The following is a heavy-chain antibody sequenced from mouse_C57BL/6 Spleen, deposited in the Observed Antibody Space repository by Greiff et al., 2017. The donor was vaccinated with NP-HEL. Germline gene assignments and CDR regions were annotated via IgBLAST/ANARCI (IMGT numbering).Heavy chain of an antibody. Sequence: VQLQQSGPELVKPGASVKISCKASGYTFTDYYMNWVKQSHGKSLEWIGDINPNNGGTSYNQKFKGKATLTVDKSSSTAYMELRSLTSEDSAVYYCARDYDGYYPRWGQGTTLTVSS. D-gene: IGHD2-3*01. CDR2: INPNNGGT. CDR3: ARDYDGYYPR. V-gene: IGHV1-26*01. J-gene: IGHJ2*01. CDR1: GYTFTDYY.